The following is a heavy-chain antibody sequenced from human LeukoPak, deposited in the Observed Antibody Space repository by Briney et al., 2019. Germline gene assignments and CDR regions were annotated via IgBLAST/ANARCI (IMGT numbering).Heavy chain of an antibody. D-gene: IGHD6-6*01. J-gene: IGHJ4*02. CDR1: GFTFSSYG. V-gene: IGHV3-23*01. CDR2: ISGSGGNT. CDR3: AKDTQIAPRPTYFHY. Sequence: GGSLRLSCVASGFTFSSYGMSWVRQAAGKGLEWVSGISGSGGNTYYADSVGGRFTISRDNSKSTLYLQMKSLRAEDTAVYYCAKDTQIAPRPTYFHYWGQGTLVTVSS.